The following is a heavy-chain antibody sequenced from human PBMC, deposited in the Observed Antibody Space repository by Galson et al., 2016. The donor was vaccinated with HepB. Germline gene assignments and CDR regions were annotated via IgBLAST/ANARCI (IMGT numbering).Heavy chain of an antibody. CDR3: ARDGPDLGELLNYAMDV. CDR2: IDPNSGGT. Sequence: SVKVSCKASGYTFIGHYIHWVRQAPGQGLEWMGWIDPNSGGTDYAQKFQGGVTMTRDTSITAAYMGLTGLMSDDTAVYYCARDGPDLGELLNYAMDVWGQGTTVTVSS. CDR1: GYTFIGHY. D-gene: IGHD3-10*01. J-gene: IGHJ6*02. V-gene: IGHV1-2*02.